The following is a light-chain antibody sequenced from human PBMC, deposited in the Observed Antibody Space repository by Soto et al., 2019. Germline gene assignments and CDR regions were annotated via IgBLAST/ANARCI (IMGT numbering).Light chain of an antibody. CDR2: LNTDGTH. CDR1: SGHSSYA. CDR3: QTRGTGIVV. Sequence: QLVLTQSPSASASLGASVKLTCTLSSGHSSYAIAWHQQQPERGPRYLMKLNTDGTHRKGDGIPDRFSGSRSGAECHLTISSLQSEDEADYYCQTRGTGIVVFGGGTKLTVL. J-gene: IGLJ2*01. V-gene: IGLV4-69*01.